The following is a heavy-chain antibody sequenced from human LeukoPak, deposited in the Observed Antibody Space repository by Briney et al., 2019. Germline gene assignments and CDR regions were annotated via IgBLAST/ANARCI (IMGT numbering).Heavy chain of an antibody. D-gene: IGHD6-19*01. J-gene: IGHJ6*03. CDR3: ARTGYSSGEAPPGDMDV. V-gene: IGHV4-39*07. CDR2: IYYSGST. CDR1: GGSISSSSYY. Sequence: SETLSLTCTVSGGSISSSSYYWGWIRQPPGKGLEWIGSIYYSGSTYYNPSLKSRVTISVDTSKNQFSLKLSSVTAADTAVYYCARTGYSSGEAPPGDMDVWGKGTTVTVSS.